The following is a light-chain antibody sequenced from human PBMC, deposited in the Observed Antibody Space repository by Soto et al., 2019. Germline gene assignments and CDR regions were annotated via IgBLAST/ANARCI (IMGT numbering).Light chain of an antibody. CDR3: QTWGTGGVV. V-gene: IGLV4-69*01. CDR2: LNSDGSH. J-gene: IGLJ2*01. Sequence: QPVLTQSPSVSASLGASVKLTCTLSSGHSSYAIAWHQQQPEKGPRYLMKLNSDGSHSKGDGIPDRFSGSSSGAERYLTISSLQSEDEADYYCQTWGTGGVVFGGGTKLTVL. CDR1: SGHSSYA.